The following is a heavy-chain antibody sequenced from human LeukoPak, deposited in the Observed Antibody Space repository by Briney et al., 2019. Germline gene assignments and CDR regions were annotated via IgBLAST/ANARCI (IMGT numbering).Heavy chain of an antibody. V-gene: IGHV4-4*02. CDR1: GDSISSSNW. D-gene: IGHD3-16*01. CDR2: VNLQGST. CDR3: AREGGPYRPLDY. Sequence: PSGTLSLTCGVSGDSISSSNWWTWVRQPPGKGLEWIGEVNLQGSTNYNPSLMGRVAISVDTSENHVSLQLTSVTAADTAVYYCAREGGPYRPLDYSGQGTLVTVS. J-gene: IGHJ4*02.